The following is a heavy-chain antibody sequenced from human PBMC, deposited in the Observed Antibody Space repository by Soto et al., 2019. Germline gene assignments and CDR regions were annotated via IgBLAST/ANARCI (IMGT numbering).Heavy chain of an antibody. CDR2: ISGSGGST. D-gene: IGHD3-10*01. CDR3: AKAASSGSYYMGGNWFDP. Sequence: GGSLRLSCAASGFTFSSYAMSWVRQAPGKGLEWVSAISGSGGSTYYADSVKGRFTISRDNSKNTLYLQMNSLRAEDTAVYYCAKAASSGSYYMGGNWFDPWGQGTLVTVSS. CDR1: GFTFSSYA. J-gene: IGHJ5*02. V-gene: IGHV3-23*01.